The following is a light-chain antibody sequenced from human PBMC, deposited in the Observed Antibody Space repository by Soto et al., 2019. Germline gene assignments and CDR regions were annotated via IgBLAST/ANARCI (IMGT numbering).Light chain of an antibody. Sequence: QSVLTQPPSVSAAPGQKVTISCSGSTSNIENNFVSWYQQLPGTAPKLLIYDINKRPSGIPDRFSGFKSGTSATPGITGLQTGDEAIYYCGTWDSSLSAGVVFGGGTKLTVL. J-gene: IGLJ2*01. CDR2: DIN. CDR3: GTWDSSLSAGVV. CDR1: TSNIENNF. V-gene: IGLV1-51*01.